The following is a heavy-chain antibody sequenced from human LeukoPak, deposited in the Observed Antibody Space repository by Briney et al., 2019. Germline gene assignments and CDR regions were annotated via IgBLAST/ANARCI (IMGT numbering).Heavy chain of an antibody. Sequence: PGGSLRLSCAASGFTFSSYGMHWVRQAPGKGLEWVAVISYDGSNKYDADAVNGRFTISRDHSKNTLYLQMNSLRAEDTAVYYCAKDLSSGWYDYWGQGTLVTVSS. D-gene: IGHD6-19*01. J-gene: IGHJ4*02. V-gene: IGHV3-30*18. CDR2: ISYDGSNK. CDR1: GFTFSSYG. CDR3: AKDLSSGWYDY.